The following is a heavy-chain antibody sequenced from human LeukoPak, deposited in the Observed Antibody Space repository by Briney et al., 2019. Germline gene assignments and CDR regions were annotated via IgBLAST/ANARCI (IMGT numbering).Heavy chain of an antibody. D-gene: IGHD2-15*01. CDR3: ARGAARCSGGHCYPD. Sequence: QSGGSLRLSCAASGFSISNFWMHWVRHAPGKGLVWVSRINSDGSSTTYADSVKGRFTISRDNAKNTLYLQANSLRAEDTAVYYCARGAARCSGGHCYPDWGRGTLVTVSS. J-gene: IGHJ4*02. CDR1: GFSISNFW. CDR2: INSDGSST. V-gene: IGHV3-74*01.